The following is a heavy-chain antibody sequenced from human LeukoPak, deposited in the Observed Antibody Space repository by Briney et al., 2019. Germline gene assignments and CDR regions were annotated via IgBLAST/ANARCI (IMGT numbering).Heavy chain of an antibody. J-gene: IGHJ4*02. CDR2: IYTSGST. CDR3: ARVVVGVGATPLGGAHFDY. CDR1: GGSISSGSYY. V-gene: IGHV4-61*02. D-gene: IGHD1-26*01. Sequence: SSETLSLTCTVSGGSISSGSYYWSWIRQPAGKGLEWIGRIYTSGSTNYNPSLKSRVTISVDTSKNQFSLKLSSVTAADTAVYYCARVVVGVGATPLGGAHFDYWGQGTLVTVSS.